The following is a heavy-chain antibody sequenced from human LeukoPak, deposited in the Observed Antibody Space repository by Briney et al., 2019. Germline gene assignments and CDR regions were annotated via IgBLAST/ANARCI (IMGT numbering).Heavy chain of an antibody. J-gene: IGHJ4*02. V-gene: IGHV1-2*06. CDR3: ARDYCSSTSCLFDY. D-gene: IGHD2-2*01. CDR1: GYTFTGYH. Sequence: GESMQISCKGSGYTFTGYHMHWVRQAAGQGQEWMGRINPNSGDTNYAQKLQGRVTMTRDTSISTAYMELSRLRSDDTAVYYCARDYCSSTSCLFDYWGQGTLVTVSS. CDR2: INPNSGDT.